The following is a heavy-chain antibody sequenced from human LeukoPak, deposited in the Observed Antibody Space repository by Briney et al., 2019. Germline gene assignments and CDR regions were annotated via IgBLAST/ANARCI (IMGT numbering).Heavy chain of an antibody. D-gene: IGHD3-10*01. CDR1: GLTVSSNF. J-gene: IGHJ5*01. Sequence: PGGSLRLSCVASGLTVSSNFVSWVRQAPGKGLEWVSVIYSGGTTHYADSVKGRFTISRDNSKNTLYLQMNSLRAEDTAVYYCARDRDYYGSGTYDWFDSWGQGTLVTVSS. V-gene: IGHV3-66*01. CDR3: ARDRDYYGSGTYDWFDS. CDR2: IYSGGTT.